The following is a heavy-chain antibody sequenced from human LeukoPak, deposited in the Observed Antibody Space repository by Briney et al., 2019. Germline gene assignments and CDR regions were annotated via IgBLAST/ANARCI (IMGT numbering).Heavy chain of an antibody. CDR2: INHSGST. Sequence: SQTLSLTCAVYGGSFSGYYWSWIRQPPGKGLEWIGEINHSGSTNYNPSLKSRVTISVDTSKNQFSLELSSVTAADTAVYYCARDHNGPFDYWGQGTLVTVSS. J-gene: IGHJ4*02. D-gene: IGHD1-14*01. V-gene: IGHV4-34*01. CDR1: GGSFSGYY. CDR3: ARDHNGPFDY.